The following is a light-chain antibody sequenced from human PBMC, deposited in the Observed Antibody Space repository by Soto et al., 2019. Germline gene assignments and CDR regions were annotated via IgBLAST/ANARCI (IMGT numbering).Light chain of an antibody. CDR3: QRANSFPRT. CDR2: AAA. Sequence: EIPMTQSPSSVSASVGDRVTITCRASQSISNWLAWYQQKPGKAPKLLIYAAATLQSGVPARFGGSGSATHFTLTISSLQPDDFGTYYCQRANSFPRTFGQGTKVHVK. CDR1: QSISNW. J-gene: IGKJ1*01. V-gene: IGKV1-12*01.